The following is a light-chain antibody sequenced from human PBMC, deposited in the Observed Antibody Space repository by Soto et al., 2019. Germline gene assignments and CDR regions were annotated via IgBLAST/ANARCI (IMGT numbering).Light chain of an antibody. CDR2: AAS. V-gene: IGKV1-5*01. Sequence: DIQMTHSPYSLSATVGDRGIITCRASQSISTWLAWYQQKPGKAPKLLIYAASTLENGVPTRFSGTGSETEFTLTVSSLQPDDSATYYCQQYNDYITFGQGTRLEIK. CDR1: QSISTW. J-gene: IGKJ5*01. CDR3: QQYNDYIT.